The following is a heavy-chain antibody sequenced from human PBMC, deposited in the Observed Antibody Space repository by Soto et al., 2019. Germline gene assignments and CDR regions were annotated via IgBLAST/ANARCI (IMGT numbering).Heavy chain of an antibody. CDR3: ARDHRYYGSGSRNWFDP. CDR1: GYPFTGYY. D-gene: IGHD3-10*01. J-gene: IGHJ5*02. CDR2: INPKIGGT. Sequence: ASVTFFCKASGYPFTGYYIHWVRQAPGQGLEWIGWINPKIGGTNCPQKFKGMVTMTRDTSISTAYMELSRLRCDDTAVYYCARDHRYYGSGSRNWFDPGGQGTLVTVSS. V-gene: IGHV1-2*02.